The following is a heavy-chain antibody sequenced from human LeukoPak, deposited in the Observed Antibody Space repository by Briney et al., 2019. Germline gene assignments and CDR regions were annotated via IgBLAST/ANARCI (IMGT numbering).Heavy chain of an antibody. J-gene: IGHJ4*02. Sequence: GSLRLSCAASGFTFSDYYMSWIRQAPGKGLEWVSYISSSGSTIYYADSVKGRFTISRDNAKNSLYLQMNSLRAEDTAVYYCARATYSGSFYFDYWGQGTLVTVSS. CDR1: GFTFSDYY. D-gene: IGHD1-26*01. CDR2: ISSSGSTI. CDR3: ARATYSGSFYFDY. V-gene: IGHV3-11*01.